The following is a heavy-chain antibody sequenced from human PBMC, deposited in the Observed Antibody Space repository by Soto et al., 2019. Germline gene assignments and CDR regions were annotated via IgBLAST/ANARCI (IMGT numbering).Heavy chain of an antibody. V-gene: IGHV3-30-3*01. Sequence: QVQLVESGGGVVQPGRSLRLSCAASGFTFSSYAMHWVRQAPGKGLEWVAVISYDGSNKYYADSVKGRFTISRDNSKNTLYLQMNSLRAEDTAVYYCARASRQWELLWYFDLWGRGTLVTVSS. CDR3: ARASRQWELLWYFDL. CDR2: ISYDGSNK. CDR1: GFTFSSYA. D-gene: IGHD1-26*01. J-gene: IGHJ2*01.